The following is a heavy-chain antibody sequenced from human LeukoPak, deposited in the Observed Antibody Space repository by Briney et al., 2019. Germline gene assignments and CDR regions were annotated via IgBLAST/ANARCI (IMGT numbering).Heavy chain of an antibody. CDR2: INSDGSST. V-gene: IGHV3-74*01. CDR3: TRDYSYAMAV. J-gene: IGHJ6*02. Sequence: PTGGSLRLSCAASGFTFSSAWMHWVRHTPGKGLVWVSRINSDGSSTNYADSVKGRFTISRDNAKNMVNLQMSSLRAEDTAIYYCTRDYSYAMAVWGQGTTVTVSS. CDR1: GFTFSSAW. D-gene: IGHD2-21*01.